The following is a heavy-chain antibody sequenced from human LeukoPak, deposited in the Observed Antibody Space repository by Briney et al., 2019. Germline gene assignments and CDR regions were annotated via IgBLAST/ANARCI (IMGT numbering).Heavy chain of an antibody. CDR1: GGSISSYY. D-gene: IGHD3-16*01. Sequence: PSETLSLTCTVSGGSISSYYWSWIRQPPGKGLEWIGSIYYSGSTYYNPSLKSRVTISVDTSKNQFSLKLSSVTAADTAVYYCARDIAPRRVFWGRSRIGGAFDIWGQGTMVTVSS. J-gene: IGHJ3*02. CDR3: ARDIAPRRVFWGRSRIGGAFDI. CDR2: IYYSGST. V-gene: IGHV4-59*12.